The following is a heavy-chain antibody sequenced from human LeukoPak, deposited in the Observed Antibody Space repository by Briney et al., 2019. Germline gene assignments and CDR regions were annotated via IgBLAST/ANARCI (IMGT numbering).Heavy chain of an antibody. CDR1: GFTFSSYS. Sequence: PGGSLRLSCAASGFTFSSYSMNWVRQAPGKGLEWVSSISSSSSYIYYADSVKGRFTISRDNAKNSLYLQMNSLRAEDTAVYYCARDPPLYRYDDLDYWGQGTLVTVSS. CDR2: ISSSSSYI. D-gene: IGHD4-11*01. J-gene: IGHJ4*02. V-gene: IGHV3-21*01. CDR3: ARDPPLYRYDDLDY.